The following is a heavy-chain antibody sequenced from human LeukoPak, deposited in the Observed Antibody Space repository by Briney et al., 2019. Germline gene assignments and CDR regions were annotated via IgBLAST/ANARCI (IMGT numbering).Heavy chain of an antibody. J-gene: IGHJ4*02. CDR2: INTRGGT. V-gene: IGHV4-4*07. CDR1: GASISSYY. Sequence: SDTLSLTCTVSGASISSYYWTWIRQPAGKGLEWIGRINTRGGTHYNPSLKSRVPMSVDASKNQFSLSLSSVTAADTAVYYCARESSGSSGYYFDYWGQGTLVTVSS. D-gene: IGHD1-26*01. CDR3: ARESSGSSGYYFDY.